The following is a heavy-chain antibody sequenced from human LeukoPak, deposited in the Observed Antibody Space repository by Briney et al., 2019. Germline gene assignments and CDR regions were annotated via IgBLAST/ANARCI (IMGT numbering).Heavy chain of an antibody. CDR3: ARYAVRILGRYYYYYMGV. D-gene: IGHD2-15*01. V-gene: IGHV4-39*07. CDR1: GGSISSSSYY. CDR2: IYYSGST. Sequence: SETLSLTCTVSGGSISSSSYYWGWIRQPPGKGLEWIGSIYYSGSTYYNPSLKSRVTISVDTSKNQFSLKLSSVTAADTAVYYCARYAVRILGRYYYYYMGVWGKGTTVTVSS. J-gene: IGHJ6*03.